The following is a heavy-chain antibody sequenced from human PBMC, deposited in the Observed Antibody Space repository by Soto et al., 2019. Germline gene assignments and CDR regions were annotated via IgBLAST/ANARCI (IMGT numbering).Heavy chain of an antibody. Sequence: ASVKVSCKVSGYTLTELSMHWVRQAPGKGLEWMGGFDPEDGETIYAQKFQGRVTMTEDTSTDTAYMELSSLRSEDTAVYYCAKGSRNLYYDSSGYYSAFDIWGQGTMVTVSS. CDR1: GYTLTELS. CDR3: AKGSRNLYYDSSGYYSAFDI. J-gene: IGHJ3*02. D-gene: IGHD3-22*01. V-gene: IGHV1-24*01. CDR2: FDPEDGET.